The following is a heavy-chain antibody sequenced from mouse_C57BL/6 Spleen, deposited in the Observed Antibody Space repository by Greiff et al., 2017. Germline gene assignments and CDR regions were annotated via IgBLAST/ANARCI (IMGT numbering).Heavy chain of an antibody. V-gene: IGHV5-17*01. CDR1: GFTFSDYG. D-gene: IGHD4-1*01. CDR2: ISSGSSTI. CDR3: ARWESYWYFDV. J-gene: IGHJ1*03. Sequence: DVMLVESGGGLVKPGGSLKLSCAASGFTFSDYGMHWVRQAPEKGLEWVAYISSGSSTIYSADTVKGRFTISRDNAKNTLFLQMTSLRSEDTAMYYCARWESYWYFDVWGTGTTVTVSS.